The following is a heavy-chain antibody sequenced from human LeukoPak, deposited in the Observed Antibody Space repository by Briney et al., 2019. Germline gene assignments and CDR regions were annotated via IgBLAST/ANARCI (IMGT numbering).Heavy chain of an antibody. CDR2: IFYIGST. Sequence: SETLSLTCTVSGGSISSHYWSWIRQPPGKGLEWIGFIFYIGSTNYNPSLKSRVTLSVDTSKNQFSLKLRSVTAADTAVYYCARHFDILTGYYREDYFDYWGQGIVVTVSS. CDR3: ARHFDILTGYYREDYFDY. CDR1: GGSISSHY. J-gene: IGHJ4*02. D-gene: IGHD3-9*01. V-gene: IGHV4-59*11.